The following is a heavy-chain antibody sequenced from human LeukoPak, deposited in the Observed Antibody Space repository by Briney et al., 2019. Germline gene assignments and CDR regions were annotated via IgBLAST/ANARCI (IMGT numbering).Heavy chain of an antibody. CDR2: SIPIFGIA. CDR1: GGTFSSYG. V-gene: IGHV1-69*04. J-gene: IGHJ5*02. Sequence: SVKVFCKASGGTFSSYGISWVRQAPGQGLEWMGRSIPIFGIANYAQKFQGRVTITADKSTSTAYMELSSLRSEDTAVYYCARGRGYDISQNWFDPGGQGTLVTVSS. D-gene: IGHD3-9*01. CDR3: ARGRGYDISQNWFDP.